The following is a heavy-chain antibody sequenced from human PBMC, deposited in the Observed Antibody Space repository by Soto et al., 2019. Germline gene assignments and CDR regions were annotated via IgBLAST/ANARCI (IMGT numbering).Heavy chain of an antibody. CDR1: GFTFSSYN. J-gene: IGHJ4*02. CDR3: AKDRSNTWSFDY. Sequence: GGSLRISCAASGFTFSSYNMNWVRQAPGKGLEWVSYISSSGSTIYYADSVKGRFTISRDSSKNTLYLQMNSLRTEDTSVYFCAKDRSNTWSFDYWGQGTLVTVSS. CDR2: ISSSGSTI. D-gene: IGHD6-13*01. V-gene: IGHV3-48*01.